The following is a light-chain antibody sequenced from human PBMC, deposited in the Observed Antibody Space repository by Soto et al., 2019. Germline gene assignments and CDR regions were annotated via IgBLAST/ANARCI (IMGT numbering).Light chain of an antibody. CDR3: QQYDNLPLT. Sequence: IKMTQSPSSLSESLGHRIHIICQESQEIKNCLKWYKQKSVKAPRLIILDASDLETGVPFRFSGSGSGSDFTFTINSLQPLDIATYYCQQYDNLPLTFVGGTKVDI. V-gene: IGKV1-33*01. CDR2: DAS. CDR1: QEIKNC. J-gene: IGKJ4*01.